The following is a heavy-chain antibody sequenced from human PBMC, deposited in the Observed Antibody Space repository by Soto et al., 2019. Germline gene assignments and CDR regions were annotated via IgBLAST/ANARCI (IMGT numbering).Heavy chain of an antibody. Sequence: SETLSLTCTVSGGSISSSSYYWGWIRQPPGKGLEWIGSIYYSGSTYYNPSLKSRVTISVDTSKNQFSLKLSSVTAADTAVYYCARQSCSGGSCYPPGEYYFDYWGQGTLVTVSS. CDR2: IYYSGST. D-gene: IGHD2-15*01. CDR3: ARQSCSGGSCYPPGEYYFDY. CDR1: GGSISSSSYY. J-gene: IGHJ4*02. V-gene: IGHV4-39*01.